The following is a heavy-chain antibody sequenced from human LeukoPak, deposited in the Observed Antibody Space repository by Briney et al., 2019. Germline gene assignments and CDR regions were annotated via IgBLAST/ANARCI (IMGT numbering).Heavy chain of an antibody. CDR1: GFTFSSYW. V-gene: IGHV3-7*01. Sequence: PGGSLRLSCAASGFTFSSYWMSWVRQAPGKGLEWVANIKQDGSEKYYVDSVKGRFTISRDNAKNSLYLQMNSLRAEDTAVYYCASHESDYYDSSGYYYWGQGTLVTVSS. CDR2: IKQDGSEK. J-gene: IGHJ4*02. D-gene: IGHD3-22*01. CDR3: ASHESDYYDSSGYYY.